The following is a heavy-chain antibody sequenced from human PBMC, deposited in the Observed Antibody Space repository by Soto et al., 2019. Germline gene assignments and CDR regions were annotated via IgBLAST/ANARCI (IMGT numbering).Heavy chain of an antibody. J-gene: IGHJ3*02. V-gene: IGHV3-33*01. D-gene: IGHD3-10*01. CDR3: ARTLIRFGELTFDI. Sequence: QVQLVESGGGVIQPGRSLRLSCAASGFNFRSYGMHWVRQAPGKGLEWVALIWYDGSKEYYADSVKGRFTISRDNSNNTLYLQMNSLRAEDSAVYYCARTLIRFGELTFDIWGQGIMVTVSS. CDR2: IWYDGSKE. CDR1: GFNFRSYG.